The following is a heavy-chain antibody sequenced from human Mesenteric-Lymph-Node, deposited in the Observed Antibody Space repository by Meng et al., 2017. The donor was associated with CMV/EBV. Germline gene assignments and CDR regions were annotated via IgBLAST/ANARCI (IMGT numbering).Heavy chain of an antibody. Sequence: SETLSLTCTVSGDSISDYFWSWIRQPPGKGLEWIGYVFHTGSTNYNSSLKSRVSMSVDTSKNQLSLTLTSVTAADTAVYYCARISRRASWYPGAYDLWGQGTMVTVSS. V-gene: IGHV4-59*01. CDR2: VFHTGST. CDR1: GDSISDYF. CDR3: ARISRRASWYPGAYDL. D-gene: IGHD6-13*01. J-gene: IGHJ3*01.